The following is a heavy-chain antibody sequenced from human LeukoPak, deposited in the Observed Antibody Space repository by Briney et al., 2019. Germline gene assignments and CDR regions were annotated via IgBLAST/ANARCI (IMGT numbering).Heavy chain of an antibody. Sequence: SAISGSGGSTYYAASVKGRFTTSRDNSKNTLYMETNSLRAEDTAVYYCAKKASGRYSPLDYWGQGTQVTVSS. D-gene: IGHD1-26*01. CDR2: ISGSGGST. V-gene: IGHV3-23*01. J-gene: IGHJ4*02. CDR3: AKKASGRYSPLDY.